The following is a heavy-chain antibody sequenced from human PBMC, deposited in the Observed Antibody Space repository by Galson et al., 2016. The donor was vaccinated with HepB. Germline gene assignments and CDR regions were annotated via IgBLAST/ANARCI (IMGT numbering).Heavy chain of an antibody. J-gene: IGHJ5*02. V-gene: IGHV1-69*13. CDR2: IIPLFGTP. Sequence: SVKVSCKASGGTFSSFAISWVRQAPGQGLEWMGAIIPLFGTPHYSQKFQGRVTITADETTSTGYMELSSLRSEDTAVYYCARSLPTLSGLTIKKYNWFDPWGQGTLVTVSS. D-gene: IGHD3/OR15-3a*01. CDR1: GGTFSSFA. CDR3: ARSLPTLSGLTIKKYNWFDP.